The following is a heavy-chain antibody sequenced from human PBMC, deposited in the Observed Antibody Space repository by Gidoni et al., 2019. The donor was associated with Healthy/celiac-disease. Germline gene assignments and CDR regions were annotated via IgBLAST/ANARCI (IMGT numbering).Heavy chain of an antibody. J-gene: IGHJ5*02. V-gene: IGHV2-26*01. CDR2: IFSNDEK. Sequence: QVTLKESGPVLGRPTETLTLTCTVSGFSLSNARISVSLIRQPPGKALEWLAHIFSNDEKSYSTSLKSRLTISKDTSKSQVVLTMTNMDPVDTATYYCARRIAAAVTEWFDPWGQGTLVTVSS. CDR3: ARRIAAAVTEWFDP. CDR1: GFSLSNARIS. D-gene: IGHD6-13*01.